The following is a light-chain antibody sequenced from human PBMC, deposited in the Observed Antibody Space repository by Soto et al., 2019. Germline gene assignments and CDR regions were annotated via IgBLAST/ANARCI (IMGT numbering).Light chain of an antibody. J-gene: IGLJ1*01. Sequence: QSVLTQPASVSGSPVQSITISCTGTSSDVGNYKYVSWYQQHPGKAPKLMIYEVSNRPSGVSNRFSGSKSGNTASLTISGLQAEDETDYYCFSYTSSGTYVFGTGTKV. CDR1: SSDVGNYKY. CDR3: FSYTSSGTYV. CDR2: EVS. V-gene: IGLV2-14*01.